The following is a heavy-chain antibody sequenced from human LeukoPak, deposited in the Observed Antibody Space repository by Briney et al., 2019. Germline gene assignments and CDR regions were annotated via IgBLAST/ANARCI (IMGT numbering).Heavy chain of an antibody. Sequence: PGGSLRLSCAASGFTFSSYEMNRVRQAPGKGLEWVSYIIHYSESIYYADSVKGRFTISRDNAENSLYLQMNSLSDEDTAVYHCARDRKLSKNYYDSSGSYGMDVWGQGTTVTVSS. J-gene: IGHJ6*02. CDR2: IIHYSESI. D-gene: IGHD3-22*01. CDR1: GFTFSSYE. CDR3: ARDRKLSKNYYDSSGSYGMDV. V-gene: IGHV3-48*03.